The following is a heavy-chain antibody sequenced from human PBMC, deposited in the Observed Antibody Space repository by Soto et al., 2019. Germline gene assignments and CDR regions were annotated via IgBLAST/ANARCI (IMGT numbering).Heavy chain of an antibody. Sequence: SVKGSCNASGGTFSSYAISWVRQAPGQGLEWMGGIIPIFGTANYAQKFQGRVTITAHESTSTAYMELSRPSSEDTAVYYCASRVGIVVVPAAVYGTDARGQATTV. J-gene: IGHJ6*02. V-gene: IGHV1-69*13. CDR1: GGTFSSYA. CDR3: ASRVGIVVVPAAVYGTDA. CDR2: IIPIFGTA. D-gene: IGHD2-2*03.